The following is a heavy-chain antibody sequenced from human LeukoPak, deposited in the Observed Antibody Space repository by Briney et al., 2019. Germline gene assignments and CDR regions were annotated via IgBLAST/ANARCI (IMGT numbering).Heavy chain of an antibody. CDR2: ISSSGSAK. D-gene: IGHD2-2*01. CDR1: GFTFSNYG. CDR3: AKDGEGYQLLFGWFDP. Sequence: GGSLRLSCAASGFTFSNYGLNWVRQAPGKGLEWVSHISSSGSAKYYADSVKGRFTISRDNSKNTLYLQMNSLRAEDTAVYYCAKDGEGYQLLFGWFDPWGQGTLVTVSS. V-gene: IGHV3-23*01. J-gene: IGHJ5*02.